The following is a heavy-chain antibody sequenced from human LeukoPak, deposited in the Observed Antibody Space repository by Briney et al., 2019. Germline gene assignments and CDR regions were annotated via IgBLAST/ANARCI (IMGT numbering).Heavy chain of an antibody. CDR3: AKVIYGSGSYMGNYFDY. CDR1: GFTFSSYG. J-gene: IGHJ4*02. CDR2: ISYDGSNK. V-gene: IGHV3-30*18. Sequence: PGRSLRLSCAASGFTFSSYGMHWVRQAPGKGLEWVAVISYDGSNKYYADSVKGRFTISRDNSKNTLYMQMNSLRAEDTAVYYCAKVIYGSGSYMGNYFDYWGQGNLVTVSS. D-gene: IGHD3-10*01.